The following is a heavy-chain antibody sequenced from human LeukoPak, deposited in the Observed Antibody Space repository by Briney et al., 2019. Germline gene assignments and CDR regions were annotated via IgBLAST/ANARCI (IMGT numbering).Heavy chain of an antibody. D-gene: IGHD2-8*01. V-gene: IGHV3-21*01. CDR2: ISTTGDFI. Sequence: GGSLRLSCVASGFTFTTYSMNWVRLAPGKGLEWVSSISTTGDFIHYADSVKGRFTISRDNAKNSLYQQMNSLRAEDTAIYYCAGRDCTNGLCQFDYWGQGTLVTVSS. CDR3: AGRDCTNGLCQFDY. J-gene: IGHJ4*02. CDR1: GFTFTTYS.